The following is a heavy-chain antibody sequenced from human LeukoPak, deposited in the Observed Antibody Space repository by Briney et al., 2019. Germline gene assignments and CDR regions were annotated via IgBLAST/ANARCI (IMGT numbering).Heavy chain of an antibody. D-gene: IGHD1-26*01. V-gene: IGHV3-23*01. CDR1: GFTFSSYG. Sequence: GGSLRLSCEAFGFTFSSYGMSWVRQAPGKGLEWVSAISGSGGSTYYADSVKGRFTISRDNSKNSLYLQMNSLRAEDTAVYYCARDQTKWEPLRRRDYYYMDVWGKGTTVTVSS. J-gene: IGHJ6*03. CDR3: ARDQTKWEPLRRRDYYYMDV. CDR2: ISGSGGST.